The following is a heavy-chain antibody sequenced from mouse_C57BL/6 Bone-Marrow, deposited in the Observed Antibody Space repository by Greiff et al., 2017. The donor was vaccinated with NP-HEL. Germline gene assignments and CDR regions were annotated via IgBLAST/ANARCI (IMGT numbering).Heavy chain of an antibody. J-gene: IGHJ4*01. CDR2: IWRGGST. D-gene: IGHD2-3*01. CDR1: GFSLTSYG. V-gene: IGHV2-5*01. CDR3: AKNDGYSYYYAMDY. Sequence: VQRVESGPGLVQPSQSLSITCTVSGFSLTSYGVHWVRQSPGKGLEWLGVIWRGGSTDYNAAFMSRLSITKDNSKSQVFFKMNSLQADDTAIYYCAKNDGYSYYYAMDYWGQGTSVTVSS.